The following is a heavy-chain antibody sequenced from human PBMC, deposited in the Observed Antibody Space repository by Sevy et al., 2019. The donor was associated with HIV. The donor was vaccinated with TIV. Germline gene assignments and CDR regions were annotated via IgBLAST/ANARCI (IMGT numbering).Heavy chain of an antibody. D-gene: IGHD6-19*01. J-gene: IGHJ4*02. Sequence: HGGSLRLSCTASGFTFSDYAMSWVRQAPGKGLEWVGFIKTKTYGGTTEYAASVKGRFIISRDDSKNIAYLQMNSLKTEDTAVYYCTRDLYGSGWFYFDYWGQGTLVTVSS. V-gene: IGHV3-49*04. CDR2: IKTKTYGGTT. CDR1: GFTFSDYA. CDR3: TRDLYGSGWFYFDY.